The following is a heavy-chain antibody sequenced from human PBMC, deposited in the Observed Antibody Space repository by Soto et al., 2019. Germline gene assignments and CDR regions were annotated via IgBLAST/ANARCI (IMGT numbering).Heavy chain of an antibody. CDR2: INHSGST. J-gene: IGHJ6*02. Sequence: ASETLSLTCAVYGGSFSGYYWSWIRQPPGKGLEWIGEINHSGSTNYNPSLKSRVTISVDTSKNQFSLKLSSVTAADTAVYYCARGGDSGRGPGNGWDYYYGMDVWGQGTTVTVSS. CDR1: GGSFSGYY. CDR3: ARGGDSGRGPGNGWDYYYGMDV. D-gene: IGHD1-26*01. V-gene: IGHV4-34*01.